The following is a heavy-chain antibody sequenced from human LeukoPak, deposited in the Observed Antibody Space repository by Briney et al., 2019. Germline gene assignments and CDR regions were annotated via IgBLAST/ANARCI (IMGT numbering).Heavy chain of an antibody. CDR1: GGSVRSGSYY. CDR2: IYYSGST. CDR3: ARVPGSGTAAN. V-gene: IGHV4-61*01. Sequence: SETLSLSCIVSGGSVRSGSYYWSRIRQPPGEGLESIGYIYYSGSTNYNPSLKRRVTMSVDTSKNQFSLKLSSVTAADTAVYYCARVPGSGTAANWGQGTMVTVSS. J-gene: IGHJ3*01. D-gene: IGHD1-7*01.